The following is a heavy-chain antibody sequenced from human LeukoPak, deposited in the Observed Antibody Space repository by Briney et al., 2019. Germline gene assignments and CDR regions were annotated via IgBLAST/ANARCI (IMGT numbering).Heavy chain of an antibody. D-gene: IGHD3-10*02. CDR3: AELGITMIGGV. CDR2: IRFDGSYK. CDR1: GFTFNSYG. V-gene: IGHV3-30*02. J-gene: IGHJ6*04. Sequence: PGGSLRLSCAASGFTFNSYGMHWVRQAPGKGLEWVAFIRFDGSYKDYADSVKGRFTISRDKSKNSLYLQMNSLRAEDTAVYYCAELGITMIGGVWGKGTTVTISS.